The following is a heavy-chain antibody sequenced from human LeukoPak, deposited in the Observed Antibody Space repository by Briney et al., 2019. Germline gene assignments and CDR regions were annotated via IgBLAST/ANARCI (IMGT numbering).Heavy chain of an antibody. Sequence: GGSLRLSCVASGFSFNTYAMSWVRQAPGKGLEWVSGFTTAGDTTHYADSVKGRFTVSRDNSKNTLYLEMNSLRADDTAVYFCAKVRTTGYSTFDYWDQGTLVTVSS. J-gene: IGHJ4*02. CDR3: AKVRTTGYSTFDY. CDR2: FTTAGDTT. D-gene: IGHD3-9*01. V-gene: IGHV3-23*01. CDR1: GFSFNTYA.